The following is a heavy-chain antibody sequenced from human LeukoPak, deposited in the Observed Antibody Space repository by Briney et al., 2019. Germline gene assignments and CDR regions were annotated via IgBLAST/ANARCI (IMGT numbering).Heavy chain of an antibody. D-gene: IGHD3-3*01. CDR3: AREDYNFL. Sequence: SETLSLTCTVSGGSFSSPNYYWSWIRQPAGKGLEWIGRIYTTGFTNYHPSLKSRVAVSIDTSKNQFYLKLTSVTAADTAVYYCAREDYNFLWGQGTLVTVSS. V-gene: IGHV4-61*02. CDR2: IYTTGFT. J-gene: IGHJ4*02. CDR1: GGSFSSPNYY.